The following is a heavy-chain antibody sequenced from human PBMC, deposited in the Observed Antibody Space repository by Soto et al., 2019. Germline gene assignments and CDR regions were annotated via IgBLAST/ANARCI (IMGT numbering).Heavy chain of an antibody. Sequence: ASLSLPCPVSVVSIRSYYRSWILKLPGKGLEWIGYIYYSGSTNYNPSLKSRVTISVDTSKSQFSLKLTSVTAADTAVYYCARLPVDAFDIWGQGTMVTVSS. CDR3: ARLPVDAFDI. D-gene: IGHD4-4*01. CDR2: IYYSGST. CDR1: VVSIRSYY. V-gene: IGHV4-59*08. J-gene: IGHJ3*02.